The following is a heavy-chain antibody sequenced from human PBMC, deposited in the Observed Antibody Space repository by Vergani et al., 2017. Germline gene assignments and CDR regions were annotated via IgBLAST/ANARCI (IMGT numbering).Heavy chain of an antibody. Sequence: QVQLQQWGAGLLKPSETLSLTCAVYGGSFSGYYWSWTRQPPGKGLEWIGEINHSGSTNYNPSLKSRVTISVDTSKNQFSLKLSSVTAADTAVYYCARVLPYYDFWSGYYAYYFDYWGQGTLVTVSS. J-gene: IGHJ4*02. V-gene: IGHV4-34*01. D-gene: IGHD3-3*01. CDR2: INHSGST. CDR3: ARVLPYYDFWSGYYAYYFDY. CDR1: GGSFSGYY.